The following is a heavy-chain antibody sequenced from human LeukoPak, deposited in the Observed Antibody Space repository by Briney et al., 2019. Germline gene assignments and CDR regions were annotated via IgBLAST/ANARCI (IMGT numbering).Heavy chain of an antibody. D-gene: IGHD6-19*01. Sequence: GGSLRLSCSASGFTFSSSAMHWVRPAPGKGLEFVSSISSNGDTTYYADSVRGRFTISRDNSKDTLYLQMSSLRAEDTAVYYCVKDRIAVAGTFDSWGQGTLVTVSS. CDR2: ISSNGDTT. J-gene: IGHJ5*01. CDR1: GFTFSSSA. V-gene: IGHV3-64D*09. CDR3: VKDRIAVAGTFDS.